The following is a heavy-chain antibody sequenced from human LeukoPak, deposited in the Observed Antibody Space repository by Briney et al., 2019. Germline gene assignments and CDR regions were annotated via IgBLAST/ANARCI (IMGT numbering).Heavy chain of an antibody. J-gene: IGHJ3*02. V-gene: IGHV4-59*01. CDR3: ARDIYYDSSGYHGGTAFDI. CDR2: IYYSGST. Sequence: PSETLSLTCTVSGGSISSYYWSRIRQPPGKGLEWIGYIYYSGSTNYNPSLKSRVTISVDTSKNQFSLKLSSVTAADTAVYYCARDIYYDSSGYHGGTAFDIWGQGTMVTVSS. D-gene: IGHD3-22*01. CDR1: GGSISSYY.